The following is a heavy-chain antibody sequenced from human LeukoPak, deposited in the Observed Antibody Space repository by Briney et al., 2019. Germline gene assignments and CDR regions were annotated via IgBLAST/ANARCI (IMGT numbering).Heavy chain of an antibody. D-gene: IGHD2-8*01. CDR1: GFPFSDFS. CDR2: NNSGGTST. Sequence: GGSLRLSCATSGFPFSDFSMSWVRQAPGKGLEWILTNNSGGTSTYYAESVEGRFTISRDNSKNLLYLQMSSLRVEDTALYYCAKQSYARSLGEGGPGTLVSVSS. CDR3: AKQSYARSLGE. V-gene: IGHV3-23*01. J-gene: IGHJ4*02.